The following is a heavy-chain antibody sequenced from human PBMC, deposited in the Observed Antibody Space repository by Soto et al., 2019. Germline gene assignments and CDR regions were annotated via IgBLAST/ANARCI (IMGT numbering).Heavy chain of an antibody. V-gene: IGHV5-51*01. CDR3: ARHGYYYYNGMDV. CDR1: GYSFTSYW. J-gene: IGHJ6*02. CDR2: IYPGDSDT. Sequence: PGEALKISCKGSGYSFTSYWIGWVRQMPGKGLEWMGIIYPGDSDTRYSPSFQGQVTISADKSISTAYLQWSSLKASDTAMHYCARHGYYYYNGMDVWGQGTTVTVSS.